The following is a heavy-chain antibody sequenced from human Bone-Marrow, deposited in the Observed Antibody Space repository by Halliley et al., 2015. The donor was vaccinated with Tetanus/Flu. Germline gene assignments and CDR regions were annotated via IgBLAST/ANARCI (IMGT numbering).Heavy chain of an antibody. CDR3: AKGGYGPGSKDALDI. Sequence: SLRLSCSASGFSFSTSAMSWVRQAPGKGLEWVSTLSGNGDATLYADSVMGRFTISRDISENTLFLQMNSLRAEDTAVYYCAKGGYGPGSKDALDIWGQGTMVTVSS. CDR2: LSGNGDAT. CDR1: GFSFSTSA. D-gene: IGHD3-10*01. J-gene: IGHJ3*02. V-gene: IGHV3-23*01.